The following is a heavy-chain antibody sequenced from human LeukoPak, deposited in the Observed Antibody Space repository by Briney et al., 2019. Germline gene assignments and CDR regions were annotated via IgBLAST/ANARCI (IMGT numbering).Heavy chain of an antibody. CDR3: ATRDPMVVTAIGY. Sequence: GGSLRLSCTASGFTFSTLAVSWVRQAPGKGLEWVSSISSRGDDTSYADSVKGRFTISRDNSKNTLYLQMNSLRAEDTAVYYCATRDPMVVTAIGYWGQGTLVTVSS. J-gene: IGHJ4*02. D-gene: IGHD2-21*02. CDR2: ISSRGDDT. CDR1: GFTFSTLA. V-gene: IGHV3-23*01.